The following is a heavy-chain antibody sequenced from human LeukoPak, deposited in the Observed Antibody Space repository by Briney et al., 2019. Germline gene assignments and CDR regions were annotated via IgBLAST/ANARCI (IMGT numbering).Heavy chain of an antibody. D-gene: IGHD2-8*02. CDR1: GFTFSSYA. J-gene: IGHJ4*02. CDR2: ISSSGGST. CDR3: AKVLVVYGNYDY. Sequence: PGGSLRLSCAASGFTFSSYAMSWVRQAPGKGLEWVSAISSSGGSTYYADSVKGRFTISRDNSKNTLYLQMNSLRAEDTAVYYCAKVLVVYGNYDYWGQGTLVTVSS. V-gene: IGHV3-23*01.